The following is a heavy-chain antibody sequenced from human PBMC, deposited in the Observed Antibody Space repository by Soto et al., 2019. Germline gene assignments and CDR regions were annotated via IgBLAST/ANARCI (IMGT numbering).Heavy chain of an antibody. CDR1: GGSFSGYY. Sequence: QVQLQQWGAGLLKPSETLSLTCAVYGGSFSGYYWSWIRQPPGKGLEWIGEINHSGSTNYNPSLKSRVTISVDTSKNQFSLKLSSVNAADPAVYYCARVGYDRIDYWGQGTLVTVSS. CDR3: ARVGYDRIDY. J-gene: IGHJ4*02. CDR2: INHSGST. V-gene: IGHV4-34*01. D-gene: IGHD3-22*01.